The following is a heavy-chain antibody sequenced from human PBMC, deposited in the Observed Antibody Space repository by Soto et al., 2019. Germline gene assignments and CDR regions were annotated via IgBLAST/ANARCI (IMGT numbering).Heavy chain of an antibody. J-gene: IGHJ3*02. CDR3: ARDRLPSYDSSGYYDAFDI. CDR2: INPNSGGT. Sequence: ASVKVSCKASGYPFTGYYMHWVRQAPGQGLEWMGWINPNSGGTNYAQKFQGRVTMTRDTSTSTVYMELSSLRSEDTAVYYCARDRLPSYDSSGYYDAFDIWGQGTMVTVSS. D-gene: IGHD3-22*01. V-gene: IGHV1-2*02. CDR1: GYPFTGYY.